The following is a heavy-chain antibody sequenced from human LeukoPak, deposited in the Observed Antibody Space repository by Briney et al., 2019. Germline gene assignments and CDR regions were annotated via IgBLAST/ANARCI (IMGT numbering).Heavy chain of an antibody. CDR3: AKDLDY. CDR2: ISYDGSNK. V-gene: IGHV3-30*18. Sequence: PTGGSLRLSCAASGFAFSSYGMHWVRQAPGKGLEWVAVISYDGSNKYYADSVKGRFTISRDNSKNTLYLQMNSLRPEDTAVYYCAKDLDYWGQGTLVTVSS. CDR1: GFAFSSYG. J-gene: IGHJ4*02.